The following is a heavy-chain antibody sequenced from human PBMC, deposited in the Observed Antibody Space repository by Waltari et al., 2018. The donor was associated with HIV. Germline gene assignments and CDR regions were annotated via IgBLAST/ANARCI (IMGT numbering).Heavy chain of an antibody. CDR2: IYTSGST. CDR1: GGSISRGRYY. V-gene: IGHV4-61*02. CDR3: ARGYYYGSGTNWFDP. J-gene: IGHJ5*02. Sequence: QVQLQESGPGLVKPSQTLSLTCTVSGGSISRGRYYWSWIRQPAGKGLEWIGRIYTSGSTNYNPSLKSRVTISVDTSKNQFSLKLSSVTAADTAVYYCARGYYYGSGTNWFDPWGQGTLVTVSS. D-gene: IGHD3-10*01.